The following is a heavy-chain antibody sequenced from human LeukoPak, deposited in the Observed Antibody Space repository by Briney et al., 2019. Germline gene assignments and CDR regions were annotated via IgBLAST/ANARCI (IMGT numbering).Heavy chain of an antibody. J-gene: IGHJ4*02. CDR1: GGTFSSYA. Sequence: GSSVKVSCKASGGTFSSYAISWVRQAPGQGLEWMGWISAYNGATEYAQNLQGRVTMSTDTSTSTAYMELRSLISDDTAVYYCARDIGASAWDRLGYYWGQGTLVTVSS. CDR2: ISAYNGAT. D-gene: IGHD6-19*01. CDR3: ARDIGASAWDRLGYY. V-gene: IGHV1-18*01.